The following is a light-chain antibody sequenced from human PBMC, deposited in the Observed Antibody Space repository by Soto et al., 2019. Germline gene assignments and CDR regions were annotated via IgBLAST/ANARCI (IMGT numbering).Light chain of an antibody. V-gene: IGLV1-44*01. J-gene: IGLJ1*01. Sequence: QSVLTQPPSASGTPGQRVTISCSGSSSNIGSNTVNWYQQLPGTAPKLLSYSNNQRPSGVPDRFSGSKSGTSASLAISGLQSEDEADYYCAAWDDSPPYVFGPGTKLTVL. CDR2: SNN. CDR1: SSNIGSNT. CDR3: AAWDDSPPYV.